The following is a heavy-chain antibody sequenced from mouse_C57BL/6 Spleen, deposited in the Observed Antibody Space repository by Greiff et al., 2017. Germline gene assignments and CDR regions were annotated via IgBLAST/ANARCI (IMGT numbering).Heavy chain of an antibody. CDR3: ASGGNYLGY. CDR2: IDPSDSYT. CDR1: GYTFTSYW. J-gene: IGHJ2*01. V-gene: IGHV1-69*01. Sequence: VQLQQPGAELVMPGASVKLSCKASGYTFTSYWMHWVKQRPGQGLEWIGEIDPSDSYTNYNQKFKGKSTLTVDKSSSTAYMQLSSLTSEDSAVYYCASGGNYLGYWGQGTTLTVSS.